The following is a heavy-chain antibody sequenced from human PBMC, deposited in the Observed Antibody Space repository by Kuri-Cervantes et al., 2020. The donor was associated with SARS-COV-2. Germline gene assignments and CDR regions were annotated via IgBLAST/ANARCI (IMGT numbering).Heavy chain of an antibody. J-gene: IGHJ4*02. CDR1: GFTFSSYA. CDR3: AKGLKEPLYYYDSSGYGDY. V-gene: IGHV3-30*04. Sequence: GSLRLSCAASGFTFSSYAMHWVRQAPGKGLEWVAVISYDGSNKYYADSVKGRFTISRDNSKNTLYLQMNSLRAEDTAVYYCAKGLKEPLYYYDSSGYGDYWGQGTLVTVSS. CDR2: ISYDGSNK. D-gene: IGHD3-22*01.